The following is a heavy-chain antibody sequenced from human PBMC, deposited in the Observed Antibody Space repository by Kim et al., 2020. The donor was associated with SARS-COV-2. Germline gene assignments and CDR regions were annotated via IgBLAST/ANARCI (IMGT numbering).Heavy chain of an antibody. Sequence: SETLSLTCDVYGGSFSADSWSWIRQPPGKGLEWIGEINHSGNTSYSASLKSRVSISLDTYKSQFSLKVNSVTAADTAVYYCARGLRLLMVRGLGVRYF. V-gene: IGHV4-34*01. D-gene: IGHD3-10*01. CDR2: INHSGNT. J-gene: IGHJ2*01. CDR1: GGSFSADS. CDR3: ARGLRLLMVRGLGVRYF.